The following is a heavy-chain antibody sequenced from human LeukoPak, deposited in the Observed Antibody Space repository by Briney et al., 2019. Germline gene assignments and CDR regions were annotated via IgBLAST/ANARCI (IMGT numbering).Heavy chain of an antibody. D-gene: IGHD6-19*01. J-gene: IGHJ4*02. CDR3: AKDKDGRSSGWSDY. CDR1: GFTFSSYA. V-gene: IGHV3-23*01. Sequence: GGSLRLSCAASGFTFSSYAMNWVRQAPGKGLEWVSTSSGSGDATYYADSVKGRFTISRDNSKNTLYLQMNSLRAEDTAVYYCAKDKDGRSSGWSDYWGQGTLVTVSS. CDR2: SSGSGDAT.